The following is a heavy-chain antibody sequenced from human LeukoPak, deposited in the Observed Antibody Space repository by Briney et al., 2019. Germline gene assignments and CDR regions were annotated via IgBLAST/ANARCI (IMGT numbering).Heavy chain of an antibody. Sequence: AGGSLRLSCAASGFTFSSYEMNWVRQAPGKGLEWVSYISSSGSTIYYADSVKGRFTISRDNAKNSMYLQMSSLRAEDTAVYYCAGRAAAGKAGFFQHWGRGTLVTVSS. V-gene: IGHV3-48*03. CDR2: ISSSGSTI. CDR3: AGRAAAGKAGFFQH. D-gene: IGHD6-13*01. J-gene: IGHJ1*01. CDR1: GFTFSSYE.